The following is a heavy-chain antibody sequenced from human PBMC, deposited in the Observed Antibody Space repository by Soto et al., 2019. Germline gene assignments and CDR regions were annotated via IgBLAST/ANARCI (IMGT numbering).Heavy chain of an antibody. Sequence: QITLKASGSTLVKPTQTLTLTCTFSGFALSSSGVGVGWIRQPPGKALEWLALIYWDDDKRYRPSLESRVTITKDTSKHQGVLTLSNMDTADTATYYCAHALLKTVSSSLGAKLDYWGQGTLVTVSS. CDR3: AHALLKTVSSSLGAKLDY. CDR2: IYWDDDK. J-gene: IGHJ4*02. CDR1: GFALSSSGVG. D-gene: IGHD6-13*01. V-gene: IGHV2-5*02.